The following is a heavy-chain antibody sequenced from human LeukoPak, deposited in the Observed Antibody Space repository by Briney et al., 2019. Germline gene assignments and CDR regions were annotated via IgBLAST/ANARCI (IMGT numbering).Heavy chain of an antibody. V-gene: IGHV3-30*04. CDR2: ISYDGSNK. Sequence: GGSLRLSCAASGFTFSSYAMHWVRQAPGKGLEWVAVISYDGSNKYYADSVKGRFTISRDNSKNTLYLQMNSLRAEDTAVYYCARGRVVRGVIALDYWGQGTLVTVSS. CDR3: ARGRVVRGVIALDY. D-gene: IGHD3-10*01. CDR1: GFTFSSYA. J-gene: IGHJ4*02.